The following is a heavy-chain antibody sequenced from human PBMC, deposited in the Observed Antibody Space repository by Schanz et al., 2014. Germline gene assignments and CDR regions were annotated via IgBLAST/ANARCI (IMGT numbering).Heavy chain of an antibody. CDR2: ILGLASTT. CDR3: ARGGPAYYFDD. Sequence: EVQLLESGGGLVQPGGSLRLSCAASGFTFSTSAMSWVRQVPGKGLEWVSAILGLASTTYYADSVKGRFTISRDNSKNTVYIQMNSLRAEDTAVYYCARGGPAYYFDDWGQGTLXTVSS. J-gene: IGHJ4*02. CDR1: GFTFSTSA. V-gene: IGHV3-23*01.